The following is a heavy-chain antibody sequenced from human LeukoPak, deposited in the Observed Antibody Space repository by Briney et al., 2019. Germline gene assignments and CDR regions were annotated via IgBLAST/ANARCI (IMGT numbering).Heavy chain of an antibody. CDR3: ARGVEYSSSSLGVNYYGMDV. J-gene: IGHJ6*02. CDR2: ISAYNGNT. CDR1: GYTFTSYD. Sequence: ASVKVSCKASGYTFTSYDINWVRQAPGQGLEWMGWISAYNGNTNYTQKLQGRVTMTTDTSTSTAYMELRSLRSDDTAVYYCARGVEYSSSSLGVNYYGMDVWGQGTTVTVSS. V-gene: IGHV1-18*01. D-gene: IGHD6-6*01.